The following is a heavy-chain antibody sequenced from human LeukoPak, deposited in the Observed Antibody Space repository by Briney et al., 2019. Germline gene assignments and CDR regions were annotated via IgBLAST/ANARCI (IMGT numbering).Heavy chain of an antibody. CDR1: SGSIISSNW. Sequence: SETLSLTCAVSSGSIISSNWWSWVRQPPGKGLEWIGEIYHSGSTNYNPSLRSRVTISVDKSKSRFSLELTSVTAADTALYYCARGGYRSSTSCYVFDPWGQGTLVTVSS. CDR2: IYHSGST. D-gene: IGHD2-2*01. J-gene: IGHJ5*02. CDR3: ARGGYRSSTSCYVFDP. V-gene: IGHV4-4*02.